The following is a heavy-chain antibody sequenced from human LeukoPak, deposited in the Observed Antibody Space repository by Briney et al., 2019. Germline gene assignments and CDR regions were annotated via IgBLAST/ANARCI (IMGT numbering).Heavy chain of an antibody. CDR2: IYTSGST. CDR3: ARGWYSRNWFDP. Sequence: SETLSLTCTVSGGSISSGSYYWSWIRQPAGKGLEWIGRIYTSGSTNYNPSLKSRVTISVDTSKNQFSLKLSSVTAADTAVYYCARGWYSRNWFDPWGQGTLVTVSS. J-gene: IGHJ5*02. CDR1: GGSISSGSYY. D-gene: IGHD2-21*02. V-gene: IGHV4-61*02.